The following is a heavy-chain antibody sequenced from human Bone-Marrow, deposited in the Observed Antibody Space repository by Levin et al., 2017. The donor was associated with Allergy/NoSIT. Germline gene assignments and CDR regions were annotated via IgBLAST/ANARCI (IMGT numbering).Heavy chain of an antibody. Sequence: RASVKVSCTASGFSFSAYSMNWVRQAPGKGLEWVSYISTSITTIYYADSVKGRFTISRDNAENSLYLQMNSLRAEDTAVYYCARDVFPGMPAAGTWFNPWGQGILVTVSS. CDR1: GFSFSAYS. V-gene: IGHV3-48*04. CDR3: ARDVFPGMPAAGTWFNP. CDR2: ISTSITTI. J-gene: IGHJ5*02. D-gene: IGHD6-13*01.